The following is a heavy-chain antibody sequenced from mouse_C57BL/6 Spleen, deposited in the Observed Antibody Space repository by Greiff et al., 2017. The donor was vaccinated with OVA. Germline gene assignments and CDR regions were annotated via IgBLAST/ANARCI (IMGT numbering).Heavy chain of an antibody. CDR1: GYSFTSYY. V-gene: IGHV1-66*01. CDR2: IYPGSGNT. CDR3: ARSLYYDYEDY. Sequence: QVQLQQSGPELVKPGASVKISCKASGYSFTSYYIHWVKQRPGQGLEWIGWIYPGSGNTKYNEQFKGKATLTADTSSSTAYMQLSSLTSEDSAVYYCARSLYYDYEDYWGQGTTLTVSS. J-gene: IGHJ2*01. D-gene: IGHD2-4*01.